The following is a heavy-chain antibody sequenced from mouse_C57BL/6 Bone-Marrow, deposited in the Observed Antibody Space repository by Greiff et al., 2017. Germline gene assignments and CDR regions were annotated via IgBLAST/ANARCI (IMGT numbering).Heavy chain of an antibody. D-gene: IGHD1-1*01. CDR1: GYTFTDYY. J-gene: IGHJ3*01. Sequence: SGPVLVKPGASVKMSCKASGYTFTDYYMNWVKQSHGKSLEWIGVLNPYNGGTSYNQKFKGKATLTVDKSSSTAYMELNSLTSEDSAVYYCALEGNYYGSSYGCAYWGQGTLVTVSA. V-gene: IGHV1-19*01. CDR3: ALEGNYYGSSYGCAY. CDR2: LNPYNGGT.